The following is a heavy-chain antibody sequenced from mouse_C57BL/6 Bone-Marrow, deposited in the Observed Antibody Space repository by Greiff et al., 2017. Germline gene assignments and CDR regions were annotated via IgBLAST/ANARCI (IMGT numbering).Heavy chain of an antibody. CDR2: FYPGSGSI. CDR3: ARHEVSLLRSFAY. CDR1: GYTFTEYT. V-gene: IGHV1-62-2*01. Sequence: QVQLQQSGAELVKPGASVKLSCTASGYTFTEYTIHWVKQRSGRGLVGIGWFYPGSGSIKYNEKFKDKATLTADKSSSQVYMELSRLTSEDTAVFFCARHEVSLLRSFAYWGQGTLLTVSA. D-gene: IGHD1-1*01. J-gene: IGHJ3*01.